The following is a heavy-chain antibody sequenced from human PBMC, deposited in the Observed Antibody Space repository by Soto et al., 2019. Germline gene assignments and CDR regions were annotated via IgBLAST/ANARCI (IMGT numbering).Heavy chain of an antibody. CDR1: RGTFSSYT. CDR3: ARAELERPPDY. J-gene: IGHJ4*02. V-gene: IGHV1-69*02. CDR2: IIPILGIA. Sequence: QVQLVQSGAEVKKPGSSVKVSCKASRGTFSSYTISWVRQAPAQGLEWMGRIIPILGIANYAQKFQGRVTITADKSTSTADMELSSLRSEDTAVYYCARAELERPPDYWGQGTLVTVSS. D-gene: IGHD1-1*01.